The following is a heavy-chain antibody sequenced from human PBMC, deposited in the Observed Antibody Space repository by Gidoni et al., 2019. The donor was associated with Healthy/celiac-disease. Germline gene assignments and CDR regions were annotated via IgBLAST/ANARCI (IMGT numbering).Heavy chain of an antibody. CDR3: AKDSFSSIAVAPFDY. CDR1: GLTFADYA. V-gene: IGHV3-9*01. D-gene: IGHD6-19*01. J-gene: IGHJ4*02. Sequence: EVQLVVSGGGMVQPGRSLRLSCAPAGLTFADYAMHWVRQAPAKGLEWVSGISWNSGSIGYADSVKGRFTISRNNAKNSLYLQMNSLRAEDTALYYCAKDSFSSIAVAPFDYWGQGTLVTVSS. CDR2: ISWNSGSI.